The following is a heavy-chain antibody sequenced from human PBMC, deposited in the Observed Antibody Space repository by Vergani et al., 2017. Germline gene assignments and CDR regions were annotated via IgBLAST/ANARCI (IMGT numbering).Heavy chain of an antibody. D-gene: IGHD3-10*01. CDR2: ISYDGSNK. CDR1: GFTFSSYA. J-gene: IGHJ3*02. CDR3: ARDLRYYGSGSSDAFDI. Sequence: VQLVESGGGLVKPGGSLRLSCAASGFTFSSYAMHWVRQAPGKGLEWVAVISYDGSNKYYADSVKGRFTISRDNSKNTLYLQMNSLRAEDTAVYYCARDLRYYGSGSSDAFDIWGQGTMVTVSS. V-gene: IGHV3-30*07.